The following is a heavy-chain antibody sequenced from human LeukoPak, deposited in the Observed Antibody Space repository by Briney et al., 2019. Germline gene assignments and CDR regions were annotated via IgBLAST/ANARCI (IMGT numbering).Heavy chain of an antibody. Sequence: SETLSLTCAVYVDSFSDHYWTWIRQPPGKGLDWIGEIHHSGSTNYRLSLKSRVSISVDRSKTQFSLKLTSVTAADTAVYYCARSPATSWSNFDYWGQGTLVTVSS. J-gene: IGHJ4*02. V-gene: IGHV4-34*01. D-gene: IGHD2-2*01. CDR1: VDSFSDHY. CDR3: ARSPATSWSNFDY. CDR2: IHHSGST.